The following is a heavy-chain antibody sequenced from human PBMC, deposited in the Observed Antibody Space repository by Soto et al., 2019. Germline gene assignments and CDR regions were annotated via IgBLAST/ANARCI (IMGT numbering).Heavy chain of an antibody. CDR2: INPSGGST. CDR3: ASPGYYDSSGYFLDAFDI. Sequence: ASVKVSCKASGYTFTSYYMHWVRQAPGQGLEWMGIINPSGGSTSYAQKFQGRVTMTRDTSTSTVYMELSSLRSEDTAVYYCASPGYYDSSGYFLDAFDIWGQGTMVTVSS. J-gene: IGHJ3*02. D-gene: IGHD3-22*01. V-gene: IGHV1-46*01. CDR1: GYTFTSYY.